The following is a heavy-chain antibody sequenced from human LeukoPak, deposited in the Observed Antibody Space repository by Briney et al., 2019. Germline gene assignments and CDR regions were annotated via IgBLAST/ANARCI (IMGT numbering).Heavy chain of an antibody. Sequence: GGSLRLSCAASGFTFDDYAMHWVRQAPGKGLEWVSLISWDGGSTYYADSVKGRFTISRDNSKNSLYLQMNSLRAEDTALYYCEKELAVAGAYYFDYWGQGTLVTVSS. CDR2: ISWDGGST. J-gene: IGHJ4*02. CDR1: GFTFDDYA. CDR3: EKELAVAGAYYFDY. D-gene: IGHD6-19*01. V-gene: IGHV3-43D*03.